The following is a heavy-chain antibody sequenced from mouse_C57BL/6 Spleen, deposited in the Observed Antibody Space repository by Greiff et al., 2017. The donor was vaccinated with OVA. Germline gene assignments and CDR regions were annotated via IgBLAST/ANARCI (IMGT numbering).Heavy chain of an antibody. CDR1: GYTFTSYW. J-gene: IGHJ3*01. V-gene: IGHV1-55*01. Sequence: QVQLQQPGAELVKPGASVKMSCKASGYTFTSYWLTWVKQRPGQGLEWIGDIYPGSGSTNYNEKFKSKATLTVDTSSSTAYVQLSSLTSEDSAVYYCARSNVLLRQAWFAYWGQGTLVTVSA. D-gene: IGHD1-1*01. CDR3: ARSNVLLRQAWFAY. CDR2: IYPGSGST.